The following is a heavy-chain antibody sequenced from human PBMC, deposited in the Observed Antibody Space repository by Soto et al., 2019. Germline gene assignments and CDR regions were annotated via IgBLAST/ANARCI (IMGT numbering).Heavy chain of an antibody. CDR3: ARGAEWFGEYPLDLDY. D-gene: IGHD3-10*01. Sequence: QVQLVQSGAEVKKPGASVKVSCKASGYTFTGYYMHWARQAPGQELAWMGGINPNSGGTNYAQTLQGWVTMTRDTSSSTAYMELSRLRTSDTAVYYCARGAEWFGEYPLDLDYWGQGTMVTVSS. J-gene: IGHJ4*02. V-gene: IGHV1-2*04. CDR2: INPNSGGT. CDR1: GYTFTGYY.